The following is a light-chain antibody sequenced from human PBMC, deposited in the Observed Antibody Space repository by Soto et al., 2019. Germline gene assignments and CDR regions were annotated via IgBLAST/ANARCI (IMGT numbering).Light chain of an antibody. CDR2: WAS. V-gene: IGKV4-1*01. J-gene: IGKJ4*01. CDR3: QQFYSSPLT. CDR1: QSLLFSSNKKNY. Sequence: DIVMTQSPDSLAVSPGERATINCKSSQSLLFSSNKKNYLAWYQQRPGQPPKLLIYWASSRESGVPDRFTGSGSGTDFTLSISSLQAEDVAVYYCQQFYSSPLTFGGGTKVDIK.